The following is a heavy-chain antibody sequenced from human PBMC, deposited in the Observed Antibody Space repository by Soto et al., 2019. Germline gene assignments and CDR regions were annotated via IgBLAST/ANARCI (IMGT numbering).Heavy chain of an antibody. CDR1: GYTFTSYD. Sequence: ASLKVSCKASGYTFTSYDINWVRQATGQGLEWMGWMNPNSGNTGYAQKFQGRVTMTRNTSISTAYMELSSLRSEDTAVYYCARVITMVRGPPGGDDAFDIWGQGTMVTVSS. CDR3: ARVITMVRGPPGGDDAFDI. D-gene: IGHD3-10*01. V-gene: IGHV1-8*01. J-gene: IGHJ3*02. CDR2: MNPNSGNT.